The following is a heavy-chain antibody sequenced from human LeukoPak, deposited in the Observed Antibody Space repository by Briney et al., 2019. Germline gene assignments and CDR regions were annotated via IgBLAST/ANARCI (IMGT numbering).Heavy chain of an antibody. J-gene: IGHJ4*02. V-gene: IGHV1-2*02. Sequence: ASVKVSCKTSGYTFTDYYLHWVRQAPGQGLEWMGRIDPNSGGTNYAQKFQVRVTVTRDTSVSTVYMELSGLRSDDTAVYYCARVPGPYTTSRFDYWGQGTLVTVSS. D-gene: IGHD6-13*01. CDR1: GYTFTDYY. CDR2: IDPNSGGT. CDR3: ARVPGPYTTSRFDY.